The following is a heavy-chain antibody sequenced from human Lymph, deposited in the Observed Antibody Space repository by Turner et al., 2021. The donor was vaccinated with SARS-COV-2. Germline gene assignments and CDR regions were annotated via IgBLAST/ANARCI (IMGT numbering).Heavy chain of an antibody. J-gene: IGHJ3*02. V-gene: IGHV3-33*01. CDR1: GFTFSNYG. CDR2: IWYDGSNK. CDR3: AREGYFYDTSRAFDI. Sequence: QVQLVESGGGVVQPGRSLRLSCSASGFTFSNYGIHWVRQAPGKGLEWVAVIWYDGSNKYYADSVKGRFTISRDNSKNTLYIQMNSLRAEDTAVYYCAREGYFYDTSRAFDIWGQGTMVTVSS. D-gene: IGHD3-22*01.